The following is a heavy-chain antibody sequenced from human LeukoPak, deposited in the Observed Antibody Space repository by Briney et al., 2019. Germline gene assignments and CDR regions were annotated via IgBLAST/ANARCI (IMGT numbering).Heavy chain of an antibody. D-gene: IGHD3-9*01. CDR1: GGSISGYY. CDR3: ARVRRYFDWLLSPHNWFDP. Sequence: SETLSLTCTVSGGSISGYYWSWIRQPAGKGLEWIGRIYTSGNTNYNPSLKSRVTMSVDTSKNQFSLKLSSVTAADTAVYYCARVRRYFDWLLSPHNWFDPWGQGTLVTVSS. V-gene: IGHV4-4*07. CDR2: IYTSGNT. J-gene: IGHJ5*02.